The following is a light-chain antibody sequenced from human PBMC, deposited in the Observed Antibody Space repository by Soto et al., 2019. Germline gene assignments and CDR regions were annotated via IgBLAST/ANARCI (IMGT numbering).Light chain of an antibody. CDR3: SSYTSSSLYV. Sequence: QSALTQPASVSGSPGQSITISCTGTSSDVGGYNYVSWYQQHPGKAPKLMIYDVSNRPSGVSNRFSGSKSGNTASLTISGLQAEEEADYYCSSYTSSSLYVFGPGTKLTVL. J-gene: IGLJ1*01. CDR2: DVS. CDR1: SSDVGGYNY. V-gene: IGLV2-14*01.